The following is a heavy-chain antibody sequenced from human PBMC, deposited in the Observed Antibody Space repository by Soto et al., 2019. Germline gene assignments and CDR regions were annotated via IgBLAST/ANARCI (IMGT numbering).Heavy chain of an antibody. CDR3: ARPASGGSRDAFDV. CDR2: IDPTDSFT. Sequence: GEALTISCEASGYQFTTFWLNWVRQTPGKGLAWLGRIDPTDSFTNYSPPFEGHVTISVDRSISTAYLQWNSLQASDTAIYYCARPASGGSRDAFDVWGQGKTVTVSS. D-gene: IGHD2-15*01. V-gene: IGHV5-10-1*01. CDR1: GYQFTTFW. J-gene: IGHJ3*01.